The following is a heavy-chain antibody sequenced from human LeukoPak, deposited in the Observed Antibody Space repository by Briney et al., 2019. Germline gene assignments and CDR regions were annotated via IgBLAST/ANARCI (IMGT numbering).Heavy chain of an antibody. CDR1: VGTFSSYA. CDR2: IIPIFGTA. D-gene: IGHD2-2*01. V-gene: IGHV1-69*13. Sequence: SVKVSCKASVGTFSSYAISWVRQAPGQGLEWMGGIIPIFGTANYAQKFQGRVTITADESTSTACMELSSLRSEDTAVYYCARDWDTPTYCSSTSCPLWFDPWGQGTLVTVSS. J-gene: IGHJ5*02. CDR3: ARDWDTPTYCSSTSCPLWFDP.